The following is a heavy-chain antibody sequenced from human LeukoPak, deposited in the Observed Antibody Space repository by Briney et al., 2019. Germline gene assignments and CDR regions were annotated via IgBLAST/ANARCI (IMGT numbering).Heavy chain of an antibody. CDR3: LSGHGSAFDP. V-gene: IGHV4-39*01. CDR2: IYYSGST. D-gene: IGHD3-9*01. J-gene: IGHJ5*02. CDR1: GASLSVSGRN. Sequence: SETLSLTCTVSGASLSVSGRNWGWVRQPPGKGLEWIASIYYSGSTYYSPSLESRVTMSVDTSKNQFSLKLSSLTATDTAVYYCLSGHGSAFDPWGQGTLVTVSP.